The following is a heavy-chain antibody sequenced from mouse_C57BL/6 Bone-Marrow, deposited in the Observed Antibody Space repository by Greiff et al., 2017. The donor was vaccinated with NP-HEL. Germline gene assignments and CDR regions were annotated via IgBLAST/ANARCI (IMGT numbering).Heavy chain of an antibody. D-gene: IGHD1-1*01. Sequence: QVQLKESGAELVKPGASVKLSCKASGYTFTSYLMHWVKQRPGRGLEWIGRIDPNSGGTKYNEKFKSKATLTVDKPSSTAYMQLTSLTSEDAAVYYCARYYDGSSSFDYWGQGTTLTVSS. CDR3: ARYYDGSSSFDY. CDR1: GYTFTSYL. J-gene: IGHJ2*01. V-gene: IGHV1-72*01. CDR2: IDPNSGGT.